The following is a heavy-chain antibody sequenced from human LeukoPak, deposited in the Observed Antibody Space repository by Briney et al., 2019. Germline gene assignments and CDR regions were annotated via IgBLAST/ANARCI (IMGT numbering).Heavy chain of an antibody. J-gene: IGHJ4*02. CDR2: MSYDGSNK. V-gene: IGHV3-30*04. D-gene: IGHD3-3*01. CDR3: AITYDFWSGYYIDY. Sequence: GRSLRLSCAASGFTFSSYAMHWVRQAPGKGLEWVAVMSYDGSNKYYGDSVKGRFTISRDNSKNTLYLQMNSLRAEDTAVYYCAITYDFWSGYYIDYWGQGTLVTVSS. CDR1: GFTFSSYA.